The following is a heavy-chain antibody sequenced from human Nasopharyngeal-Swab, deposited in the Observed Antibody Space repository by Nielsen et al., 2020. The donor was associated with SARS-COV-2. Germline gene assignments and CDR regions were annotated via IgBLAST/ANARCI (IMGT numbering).Heavy chain of an antibody. J-gene: IGHJ4*02. D-gene: IGHD2-15*01. Sequence: GGSLRLSCVASRFTFSRWPMHWVRQAPGKGLEWVTAISSDGSDKQYVDSVKGRFTISRDNSKNTLYLQMKSLRAEDTGVYYCASLRADTPDFAYWGQGTLVTVSS. CDR2: ISSDGSDK. CDR3: ASLRADTPDFAY. V-gene: IGHV3-30*03. CDR1: RFTFSRWP.